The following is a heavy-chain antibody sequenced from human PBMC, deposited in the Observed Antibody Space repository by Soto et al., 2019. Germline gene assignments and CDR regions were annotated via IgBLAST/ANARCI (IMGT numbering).Heavy chain of an antibody. CDR2: IYYSGST. J-gene: IGHJ6*02. Sequence: KSSETLSLTCTVSGGSISSSSYYWGWIRQPPGKGLEWIGSIYYSGSTYYNPSLKSRVTISVDTSKNQFSLKLSSVTAADTAVYYCRGVVVPAAIAHSGYYYYYGMDVWGQGTTVTVSS. V-gene: IGHV4-39*01. CDR3: RGVVVPAAIAHSGYYYYYGMDV. D-gene: IGHD2-2*02. CDR1: GGSISSSSYY.